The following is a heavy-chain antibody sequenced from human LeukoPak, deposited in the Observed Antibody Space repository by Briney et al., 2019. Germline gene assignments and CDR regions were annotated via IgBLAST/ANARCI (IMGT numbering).Heavy chain of an antibody. Sequence: GGSLRLSCAASGFTFSSYWMSWVRQAPGKGLEWVANIKQDGSEKYYVDSVKGRFTISRDNSKNTLYLQMNSLRVEDTALYYCAKLAGPTVTADYWGQGTLVTVSS. D-gene: IGHD4-17*01. CDR1: GFTFSSYW. CDR2: IKQDGSEK. V-gene: IGHV3-7*03. CDR3: AKLAGPTVTADY. J-gene: IGHJ4*02.